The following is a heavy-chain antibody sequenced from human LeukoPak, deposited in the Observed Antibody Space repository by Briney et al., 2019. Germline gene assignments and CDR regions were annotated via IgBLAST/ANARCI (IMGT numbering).Heavy chain of an antibody. CDR1: GFTVSSNY. Sequence: GGSLRPSCAASGFTVSSNYMSWVRQAPGKGLEWVSVIYSGGSTYYADSVKGRFTISRDNSKNTLYLQMNSLRAEDTAVYYCARAMRGYSYILEHWGQGTLVTVSS. CDR2: IYSGGST. D-gene: IGHD5-18*01. J-gene: IGHJ4*02. V-gene: IGHV3-53*01. CDR3: ARAMRGYSYILEH.